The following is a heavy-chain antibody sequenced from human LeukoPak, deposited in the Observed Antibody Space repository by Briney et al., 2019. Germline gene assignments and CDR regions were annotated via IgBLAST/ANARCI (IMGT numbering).Heavy chain of an antibody. CDR2: ISGSGSTI. Sequence: PGRSLRLSCAASGFTFSDYYMSWIRQTPGKGLEWVSYISGSGSTIFYADSVKGRFIISRDNTKNSLYLQLNSLRAGDTAVYYCAKDDSSSWYVDLDYWGQGTLVTVSS. CDR1: GFTFSDYY. D-gene: IGHD6-13*01. CDR3: AKDDSSSWYVDLDY. V-gene: IGHV3-11*01. J-gene: IGHJ4*02.